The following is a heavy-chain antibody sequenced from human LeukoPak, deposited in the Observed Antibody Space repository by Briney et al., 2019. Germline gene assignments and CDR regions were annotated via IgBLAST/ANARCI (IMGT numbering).Heavy chain of an antibody. V-gene: IGHV3-30*02. D-gene: IGHD5-12*01. CDR3: VRVVTGSGYGPLNY. Sequence: GGSLRLSCAASGFTFSSYGMHWVRQAPGKGLEWVAFIRYDGSNKYYADSVKGRFTISRDNSKNTLYLQMNSLRAEDTAVYYCVRVVTGSGYGPLNYWGQGTLVTVSS. CDR1: GFTFSSYG. CDR2: IRYDGSNK. J-gene: IGHJ4*02.